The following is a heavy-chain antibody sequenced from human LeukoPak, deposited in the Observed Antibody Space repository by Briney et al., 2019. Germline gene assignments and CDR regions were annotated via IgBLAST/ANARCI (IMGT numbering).Heavy chain of an antibody. CDR2: TRGSGSST. CDR1: GFTFSNFA. CDR3: AIARYCSGGTCYYYYGMDV. Sequence: QPRGSLRLSCAASGFTFSNFAMSWVRQAPGKGLEWVSATRGSGSSTYYADSVKGRFTISRDNSQDTLYLQMNSLRAEDTAVYYCAIARYCSGGTCYYYYGMDVWGQGTTVTVSS. D-gene: IGHD2-15*01. J-gene: IGHJ6*02. V-gene: IGHV3-23*01.